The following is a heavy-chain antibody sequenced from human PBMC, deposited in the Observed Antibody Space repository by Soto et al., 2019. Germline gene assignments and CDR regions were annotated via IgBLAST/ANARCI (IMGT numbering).Heavy chain of an antibody. D-gene: IGHD6-19*01. CDR2: ISYDGSNK. V-gene: IGHV3-30-3*01. CDR3: ARDPYSSAPEALSYGGY. CDR1: GFTFSSYA. J-gene: IGHJ4*02. Sequence: QVQLVESGGGVVQPGRSLRLSCAASGFTFSSYAMHWVRQAPGKGLEWVAVISYDGSNKYYADSVKGRFTISRDNSKNPLYLQMNSLRAEDTAVYYCARDPYSSAPEALSYGGYWGQGTLVTVSS.